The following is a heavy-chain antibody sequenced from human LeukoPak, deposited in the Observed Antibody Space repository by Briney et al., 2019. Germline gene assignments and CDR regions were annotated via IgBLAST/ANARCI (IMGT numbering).Heavy chain of an antibody. J-gene: IGHJ4*02. CDR2: INPNSGGT. Sequence: GASVKVSCKASGYTLTGYYMYWVRQAPGQGLEWMGWINPNSGGTNYAQKVQGRVTMTRDTSISTAYMELSRLRSDDTAVYYCARGSYSSSWYVVYWGQGTLVTVSS. CDR1: GYTLTGYY. D-gene: IGHD6-13*01. CDR3: ARGSYSSSWYVVY. V-gene: IGHV1-2*02.